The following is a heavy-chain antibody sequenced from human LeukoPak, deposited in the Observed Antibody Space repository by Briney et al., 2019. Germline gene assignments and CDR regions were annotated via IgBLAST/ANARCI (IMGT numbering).Heavy chain of an antibody. J-gene: IGHJ5*02. Sequence: SQTLSLTCTVSGGSISSSPYYWGWIRQPPGKGLEWIGTIYYSGSTYYNPSLKSRVTISVDTSKNQFSLKLTSVTAADTAVYYCARPVPSRLGWFDPWGQGTLVTVSS. D-gene: IGHD1-1*01. CDR1: GGSISSSPYY. V-gene: IGHV4-39*01. CDR2: IYYSGST. CDR3: ARPVPSRLGWFDP.